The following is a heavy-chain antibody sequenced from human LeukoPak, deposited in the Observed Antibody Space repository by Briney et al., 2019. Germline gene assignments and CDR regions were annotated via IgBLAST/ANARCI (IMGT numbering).Heavy chain of an antibody. CDR3: ARGYCSGGSCYWFDP. Sequence: GASVKVSCKAYAYTFTGYYVRWVRQAPGQGLEWMGWINPNSGVTNYAQKFQGRVTMTRDTSISTAYMELSRLRSDDTAVYYCARGYCSGGSCYWFDPWGQGTLVTVSS. D-gene: IGHD2-15*01. CDR1: AYTFTGYY. CDR2: INPNSGVT. V-gene: IGHV1-2*02. J-gene: IGHJ5*02.